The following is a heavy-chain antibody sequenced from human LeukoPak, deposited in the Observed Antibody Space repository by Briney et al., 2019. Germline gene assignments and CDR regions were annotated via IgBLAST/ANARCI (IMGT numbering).Heavy chain of an antibody. J-gene: IGHJ4*02. CDR3: ARSGGLQKFDY. CDR1: GFTFSSHA. V-gene: IGHV3-21*01. D-gene: IGHD4-11*01. CDR2: ISSSSSYI. Sequence: GGSLRLSCAPSGFTFSSHAMSCVRQPPGKGLEWVSSISSSSSYIYYADSVKGRFTISRDNAKNSLYLQMNSLRAEDTAVYYCARSGGLQKFDYWGQGTLVTVSS.